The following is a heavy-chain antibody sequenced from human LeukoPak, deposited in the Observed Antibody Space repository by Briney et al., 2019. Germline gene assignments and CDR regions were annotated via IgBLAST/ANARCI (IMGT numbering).Heavy chain of an antibody. CDR2: ISPTGSTT. CDR3: ARGPNSNWSGLDF. CDR1: GFIFRNHA. V-gene: IGHV3-74*01. J-gene: IGHJ4*02. Sequence: GGSLRLSCGASGFIFRNHAMHWARQLPGKGLVWVSRISPTGSTTSYADSVKGRFTVSRDNAKNTLYLQVNNLRAEDTAVYYCARGPNSNWSGLDFWGQGTLLTVSS. D-gene: IGHD6-6*01.